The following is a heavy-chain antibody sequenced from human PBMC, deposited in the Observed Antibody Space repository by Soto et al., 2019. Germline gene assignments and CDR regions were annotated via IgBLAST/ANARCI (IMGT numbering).Heavy chain of an antibody. Sequence: QVQLVESGGGVVQPGRSLRLSCAASGFTFSRFGMNWGRQAPGKGLEWVAGIGYDGSSKYYADSVKGRLTIFRDNSKKTLYVQMNSLRVEETAVYYCARDRVAHSGYGDAFDIWGQGTMVTVSS. J-gene: IGHJ3*02. CDR1: GFTFSRFG. V-gene: IGHV3-33*01. D-gene: IGHD5-12*01. CDR2: IGYDGSSK. CDR3: ARDRVAHSGYGDAFDI.